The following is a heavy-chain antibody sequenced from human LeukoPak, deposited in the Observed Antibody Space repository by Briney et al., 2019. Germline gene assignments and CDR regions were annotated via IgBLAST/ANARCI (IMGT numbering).Heavy chain of an antibody. D-gene: IGHD1-7*01. V-gene: IGHV1-2*06. CDR3: AREVTRTLY. CDR2: INPNSGGT. Sequence: ASVKVSCKASGYTFTSYGISWVRQAPGQGLEWMGRINPNSGGTNYAQKFQGRVTMTRDTSISTAYMELSRLRSDDTAVYYCAREVTRTLYWGQGTLVTVSS. CDR1: GYTFTSYG. J-gene: IGHJ4*02.